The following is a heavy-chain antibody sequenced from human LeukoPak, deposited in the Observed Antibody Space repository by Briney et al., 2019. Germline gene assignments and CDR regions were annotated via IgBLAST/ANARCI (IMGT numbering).Heavy chain of an antibody. V-gene: IGHV3-64*01. J-gene: IGHJ4*02. CDR2: INSNGGST. CDR1: GFTFSGHV. CDR3: ARDLYSSGWVSFDY. Sequence: GGSLRLSCAASGFTFSGHVMHWVRQAPGKGLEYVSGINSNGGSTYYVHSVKDRFTISRDNSKNTLYLQMDSLRAEDTAVYYCARDLYSSGWVSFDYWGQGILVTVSS. D-gene: IGHD6-19*01.